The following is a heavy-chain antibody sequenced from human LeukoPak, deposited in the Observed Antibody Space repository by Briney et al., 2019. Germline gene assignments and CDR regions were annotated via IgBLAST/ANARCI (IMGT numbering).Heavy chain of an antibody. D-gene: IGHD6-19*01. Sequence: PGGSLRLSCAASGFTFRSYAMSWVRQAPGKGLDWVSTITGGGGSTYYADSVKGRFTISRDNSKNTLYLQMNSLRGEDTAVYYCAKGEYNSGRNWFDPWGQGTLVTVSS. J-gene: IGHJ5*02. CDR3: AKGEYNSGRNWFDP. CDR2: ITGGGGST. V-gene: IGHV3-23*01. CDR1: GFTFRSYA.